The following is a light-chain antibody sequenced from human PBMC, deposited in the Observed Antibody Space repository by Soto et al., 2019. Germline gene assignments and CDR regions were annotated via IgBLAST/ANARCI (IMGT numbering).Light chain of an antibody. V-gene: IGLV2-18*02. CDR3: SSYTTIKTVV. CDR1: SSDVGSYNR. J-gene: IGLJ2*01. Sequence: QSALTQPPSVSGSPGQSVTISCTGTSSDVGSYNRLSWYQQPPGTAPKLIMYEVNTRPSGVPDRFSGSKSGSTASLTISGLQAEDEADYHCSSYTTIKTVVFGGGTKLTVL. CDR2: EVN.